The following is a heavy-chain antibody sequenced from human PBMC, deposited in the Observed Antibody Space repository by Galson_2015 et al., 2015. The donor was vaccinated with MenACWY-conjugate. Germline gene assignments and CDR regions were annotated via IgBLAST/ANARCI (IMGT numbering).Heavy chain of an antibody. CDR1: GFTFSTYS. D-gene: IGHD5-18*01. V-gene: IGHV3-48*02. CDR3: ARVPGYSYGYYDW. CDR2: ISSSSSTI. Sequence: SLRLSCAASGFTFSTYSMNWVRQAPGKGLEWVSYISSSSSTIYYAGSVKGRFTISRDNAKNSLYRQMNTLRDEDTAVYYCARVPGYSYGYYDWWGQGTLVTVSS. J-gene: IGHJ4*02.